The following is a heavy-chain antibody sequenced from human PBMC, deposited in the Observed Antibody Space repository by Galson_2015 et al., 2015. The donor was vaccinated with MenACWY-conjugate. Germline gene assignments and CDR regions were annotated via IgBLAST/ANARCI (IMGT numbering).Heavy chain of an antibody. Sequence: SLRLSCAASGFTFSSYAMHWVRQAPGKGLEWVAVISYDGSNKYYADSVKGRFTISRDNSKNTLYLQMNSLRAEDTAVYYCAREGGTGWYGELLPYYFDYWGQGTLVTVSS. CDR3: AREGGTGWYGELLPYYFDY. CDR2: ISYDGSNK. CDR1: GFTFSSYA. J-gene: IGHJ4*02. V-gene: IGHV3-30*04. D-gene: IGHD6-19*01.